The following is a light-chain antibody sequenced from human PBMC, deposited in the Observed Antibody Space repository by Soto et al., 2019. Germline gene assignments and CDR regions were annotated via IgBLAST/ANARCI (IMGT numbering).Light chain of an antibody. CDR2: EVR. CDR3: SAYTARSTLV. J-gene: IGLJ3*02. CDR1: MRDVGAYNL. Sequence: QSALTQPASVSGSAGQSITISCSGTMRDVGAYNLVSWYQQHPGTAPKLIIYEVRNRPSGISSRFSSSRSGNTASLTISGLQSEDEGDYYCSAYTARSTLVFDGGTKVTVL. V-gene: IGLV2-14*01.